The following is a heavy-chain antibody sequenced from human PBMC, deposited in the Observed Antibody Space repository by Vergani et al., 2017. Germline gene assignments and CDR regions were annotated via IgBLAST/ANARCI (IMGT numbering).Heavy chain of an antibody. CDR1: GFTFNHYA. Sequence: EVQLLESGGDLVQPGGSLRPSCAASGFTFNHYAMNWVRQAPGKGLEWVSGISGSGGSTYYAGSVKGRFTISRDSSKNTLYIQMNSLSAGDTAVYYCAKANPRNSGYDYLYYYHAMDVWGQGTTVTVSS. D-gene: IGHD5-12*01. CDR2: ISGSGGST. J-gene: IGHJ6*02. V-gene: IGHV3-23*01. CDR3: AKANPRNSGYDYLYYYHAMDV.